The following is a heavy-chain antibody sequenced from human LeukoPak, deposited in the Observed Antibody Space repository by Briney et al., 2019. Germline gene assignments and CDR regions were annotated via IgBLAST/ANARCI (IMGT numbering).Heavy chain of an antibody. D-gene: IGHD3-3*01. CDR3: ARSRRSGSTINWFDP. CDR1: GGSISSYY. Sequence: SETLSLTCTVSGGSISSYYWSWIRQPPGKGLEWIGYIYYSGSTNYNPSLKSRVTISVDTSKNQFSLKLSSVTAADTAVYYCARSRRSGSTINWFDPWGQGTLATVSS. V-gene: IGHV4-59*01. CDR2: IYYSGST. J-gene: IGHJ5*02.